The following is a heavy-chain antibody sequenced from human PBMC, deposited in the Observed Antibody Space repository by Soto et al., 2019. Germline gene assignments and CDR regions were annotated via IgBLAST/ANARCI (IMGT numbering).Heavy chain of an antibody. Sequence: SSETLSLTCAVYGGSFSGYYWSWIRQPPGKGLEWIGSIYYSGSTYYNPSLKSRVTISVDTSKNHFSMKLSSVTAADTAVYYCARHLGEGYFDYWGQETLVTVSS. V-gene: IGHV4-34*01. CDR2: IYYSGST. CDR1: GGSFSGYY. CDR3: ARHLGEGYFDY. J-gene: IGHJ4*02.